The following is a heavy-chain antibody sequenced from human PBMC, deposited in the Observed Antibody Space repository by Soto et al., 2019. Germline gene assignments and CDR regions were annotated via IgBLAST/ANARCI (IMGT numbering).Heavy chain of an antibody. J-gene: IGHJ5*02. V-gene: IGHV4-59*01. D-gene: IGHD2-15*01. CDR2: IYYSGST. CDR3: ARAQDIVAQGWFDP. Sequence: SETLSLTCTVSGGSISSYYLSWIRQPPGKGLEWIGYIYYSGSTNYNPSLKSRVTISVDTSKNQFSLKLSSVTAADTAVYYCARAQDIVAQGWFDPWGQGTLVTVSS. CDR1: GGSISSYY.